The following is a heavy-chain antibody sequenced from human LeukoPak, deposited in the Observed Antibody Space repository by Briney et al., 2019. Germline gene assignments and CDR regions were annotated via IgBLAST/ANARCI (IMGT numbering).Heavy chain of an antibody. D-gene: IGHD2-2*01. V-gene: IGHV3-23*01. CDR3: AKGVGGYCSSTDCRAYDN. Sequence: QAGGSLRLSCAASRFIFSSYAMNWGRQAPGKGLEWVSAISGSGDGTYYADSVKGRFTVSRDNSKNTLYLQMNNLRAEDSAVYYCAKGVGGYCSSTDCRAYDNWGQGTLVTVSS. CDR1: RFIFSSYA. CDR2: ISGSGDGT. J-gene: IGHJ4*02.